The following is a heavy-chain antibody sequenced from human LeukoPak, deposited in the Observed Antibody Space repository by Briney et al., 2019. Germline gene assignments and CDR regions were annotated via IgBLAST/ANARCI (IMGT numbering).Heavy chain of an antibody. Sequence: GGSLRLSCAASGFTFSSYGMHWVRQAPGKGLEWVAVIWYDGSNKYYADSVKGRFTISRDNSKNTLYLQMNSLRAEDTAVYYCARDSRVGAVFDYWGQGTLVTVSS. CDR3: ARDSRVGAVFDY. J-gene: IGHJ4*02. CDR1: GFTFSSYG. CDR2: IWYDGSNK. V-gene: IGHV3-33*01. D-gene: IGHD1-26*01.